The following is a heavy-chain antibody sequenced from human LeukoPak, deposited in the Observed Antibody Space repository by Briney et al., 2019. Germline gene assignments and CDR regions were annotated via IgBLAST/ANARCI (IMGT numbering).Heavy chain of an antibody. D-gene: IGHD3-10*01. Sequence: GASVKVSCKASGYTFTSYAMNWVRQAPGQGLEWMGWINTNTGNPTYAQGFTGRFVFSLDTSVSTAYLQISSLKAEDTAVYYCARDFRYYGSGSYYGPLFGDWGQGTLVTVSS. J-gene: IGHJ4*02. CDR3: ARDFRYYGSGSYYGPLFGD. CDR1: GYTFTSYA. CDR2: INTNTGNP. V-gene: IGHV7-4-1*02.